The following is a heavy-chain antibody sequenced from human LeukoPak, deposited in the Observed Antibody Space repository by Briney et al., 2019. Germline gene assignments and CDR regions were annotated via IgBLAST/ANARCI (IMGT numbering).Heavy chain of an antibody. Sequence: TSETLSLTCTVSGGSISSYYWSWIRQPAGKGLEWIGRIYTSGSTNYNPSLKSRVTISVDKSKNQFSPKLSSVTAADTAVYYCAREVVVPAAMLDYFDYWGQGTLVTVSS. CDR1: GGSISSYY. V-gene: IGHV4-4*07. D-gene: IGHD2-2*01. J-gene: IGHJ4*02. CDR2: IYTSGST. CDR3: AREVVVPAAMLDYFDY.